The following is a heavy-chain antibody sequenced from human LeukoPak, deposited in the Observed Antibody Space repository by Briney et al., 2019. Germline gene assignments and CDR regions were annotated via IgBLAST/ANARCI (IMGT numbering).Heavy chain of an antibody. CDR3: ARPYYDFWSGPNRGSFDY. V-gene: IGHV3-21*01. CDR1: GFTFSSYS. J-gene: IGHJ4*02. D-gene: IGHD3-3*01. Sequence: GGSLRLSCAASGFTFSSYSMTWVRQAPGKGLEWVSYISSSSSYIYYADSVKGRFTISRDNAKNSLYLQMNSLRAEDAAVYYCARPYYDFWSGPNRGSFDYWGQGTLVTVSS. CDR2: ISSSSSYI.